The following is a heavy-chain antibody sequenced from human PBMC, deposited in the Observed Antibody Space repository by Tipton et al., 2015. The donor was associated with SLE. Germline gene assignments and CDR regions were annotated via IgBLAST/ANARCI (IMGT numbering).Heavy chain of an antibody. D-gene: IGHD1-26*01. CDR2: IYYGGST. J-gene: IGHJ4*02. V-gene: IGHV4-59*11. CDR1: GGSISGHY. CDR3: ARDSWAQGYFDH. Sequence: TLSLTCTVSGGSISGHYWNWIRQPPGKGLEWIGYIYYGGSTNYNPSLKSRVTISVGPSKNQFSLKLSSVTAADTAVYYCARDSWAQGYFDHWGQGTLVTVSS.